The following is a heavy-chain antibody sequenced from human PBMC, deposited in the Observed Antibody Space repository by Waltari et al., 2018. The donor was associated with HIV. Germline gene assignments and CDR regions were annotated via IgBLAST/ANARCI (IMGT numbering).Heavy chain of an antibody. CDR2: ITTKADGESV. CDR3: STSGWLDH. V-gene: IGHV3-15*02. Sequence: EVQLVESGGAIVKPGESLRLSCAVSGMSFSHPWMSWVRQAPGKGLEWIARITTKADGESVDYAEVVRDRFTITRDDSTSTLFLQMSSLKTEDTALYYCSTSGWLDHWGQGTRVTVSS. CDR1: GMSFSHPW. D-gene: IGHD6-25*01. J-gene: IGHJ5*02.